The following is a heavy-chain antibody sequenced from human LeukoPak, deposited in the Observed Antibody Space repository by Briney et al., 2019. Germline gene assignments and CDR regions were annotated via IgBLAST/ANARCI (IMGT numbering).Heavy chain of an antibody. V-gene: IGHV4-31*03. Sequence: TSQTLSLTCTVSGGSISSGGYYWSWIRQHPGKGLEWIGYIYYSGSTHYNPSLKSRVTISVDTSKNQFSLKLSSVTAADTAVYYCARGFIAAAGSLDPWGQGTLVTVSS. J-gene: IGHJ5*02. D-gene: IGHD6-13*01. CDR3: ARGFIAAAGSLDP. CDR1: GGSISSGGYY. CDR2: IYYSGST.